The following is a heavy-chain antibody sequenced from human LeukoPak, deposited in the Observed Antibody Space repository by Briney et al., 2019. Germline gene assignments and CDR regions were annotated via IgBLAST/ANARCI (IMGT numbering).Heavy chain of an antibody. CDR1: GGSISNF. CDR2: MSNTGIT. J-gene: IGHJ4*02. D-gene: IGHD5-12*01. CDR3: AKASVATAVLFDS. Sequence: SETLSLTCTVSGGSISNFRNWIRQPPGQGLEWIGYMSNTGITKYNPSLKSRVTISADTSKNQFSLNLNFVTAADTAVYYCAKASVATAVLFDSWGRGTLVAVSS. V-gene: IGHV4-59*01.